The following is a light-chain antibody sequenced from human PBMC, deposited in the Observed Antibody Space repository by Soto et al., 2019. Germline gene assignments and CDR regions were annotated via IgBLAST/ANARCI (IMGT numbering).Light chain of an antibody. Sequence: EIVLTQSPATLSLSPGERATLSCRASQSISSHLAWYQQKPGQAPRLLMYDAANRATGIPARFSGSGSGTDSTLTITSLEPEDFAVYYCQQRSNWPLTFGGGTKVEIK. CDR3: QQRSNWPLT. CDR1: QSISSH. CDR2: DAA. V-gene: IGKV3-11*01. J-gene: IGKJ4*01.